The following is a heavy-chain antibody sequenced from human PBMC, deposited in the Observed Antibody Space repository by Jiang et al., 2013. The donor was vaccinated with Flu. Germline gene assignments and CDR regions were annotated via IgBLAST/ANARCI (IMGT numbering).Heavy chain of an antibody. CDR1: GGSISSSSYY. J-gene: IGHJ6*01. D-gene: IGHD4-11*01. CDR3: ARERGGYSNYYYGMDV. CDR2: IYYSGST. Sequence: LLKPSETLSLTCTVSGGSISSSSYYWGWIRQPPGKGLEWIGSIYYSGSTYYNPSLKSRVTISVDTSKNQFSLKLSSVTAADTAVYYCARERGGYSNYYYGMDV. V-gene: IGHV4-39*07.